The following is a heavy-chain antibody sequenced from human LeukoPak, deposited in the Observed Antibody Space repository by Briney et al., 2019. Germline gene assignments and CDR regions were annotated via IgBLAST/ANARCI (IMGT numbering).Heavy chain of an antibody. Sequence: GGSLRLSCAASGFTFSKYGMSWVRQAPGKGPEWVSAISGSADNTDYADSVKGRFTISSDNAKNSLYLQMNRLRAEDTAVYYCAELGITMIGGVWGKGTTVTISS. D-gene: IGHD3-10*02. CDR1: GFTFSKYG. V-gene: IGHV3-23*01. CDR2: ISGSADNT. J-gene: IGHJ6*04. CDR3: AELGITMIGGV.